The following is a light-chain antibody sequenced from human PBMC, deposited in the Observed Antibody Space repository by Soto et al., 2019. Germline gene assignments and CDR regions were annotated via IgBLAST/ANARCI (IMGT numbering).Light chain of an antibody. CDR3: QQYNQWPIT. CDR1: QSVYNN. V-gene: IGKV3-15*01. Sequence: EIVMTQSPATLSVSPGERATLSCRASQSVYNNLAWYQQKPGQAPRLLIHGAFTRATGIPARFSGSGSGTEFTLTISSLQSEDFAVFYCQQYNQWPITFGQGTRLEIK. CDR2: GAF. J-gene: IGKJ5*01.